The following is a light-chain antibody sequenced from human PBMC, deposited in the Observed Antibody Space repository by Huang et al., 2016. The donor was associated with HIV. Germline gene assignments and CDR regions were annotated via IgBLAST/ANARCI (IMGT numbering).Light chain of an antibody. J-gene: IGKJ4*01. CDR2: DAS. Sequence: DIQMTQSPSSLSASVGDRVTITCQASQDISNYLNWYQQTPGKAPKLLIYDASNWETGVPSRFSGSGSGTDFTFTISSLQPEDIATYYCQQYDNLPPLTFGGGTKVEIK. V-gene: IGKV1-33*01. CDR1: QDISNY. CDR3: QQYDNLPPLT.